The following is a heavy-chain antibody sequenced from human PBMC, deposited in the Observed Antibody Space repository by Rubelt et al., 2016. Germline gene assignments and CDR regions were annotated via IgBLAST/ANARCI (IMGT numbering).Heavy chain of an antibody. CDR2: IYYSGST. CDR3: ARGRDGDRMGC. J-gene: IGHJ4*02. CDR1: GGSISSSSYY. V-gene: IGHV4-61*05. D-gene: IGHD4-17*01. Sequence: QLQLQESGPGLVKPSETLSLTCTVSGGSISSSSYYWGWIRQPPGKGLEWIGYIYYSGSTRYNPSLKGRVTISVDTSKNQFSLKLSPVTAADTAVYYCARGRDGDRMGCWGQGTLVTVSS.